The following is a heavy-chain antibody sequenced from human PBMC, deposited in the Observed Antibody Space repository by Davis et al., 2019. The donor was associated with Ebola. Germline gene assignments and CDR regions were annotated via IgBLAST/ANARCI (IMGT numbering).Heavy chain of an antibody. CDR2: ISSSSSTI. Sequence: GESLKISCAASGFTFSSYSMNWVRQAPGKGLEWVSYISSSSSTIYYADSVKGRFTISRDNAKNSLYLQMNSLRAEDTAVYYCARDLDIRFLEWLSTYGMDVWGQGTTVTVSS. D-gene: IGHD3-3*01. J-gene: IGHJ6*02. CDR1: GFTFSSYS. CDR3: ARDLDIRFLEWLSTYGMDV. V-gene: IGHV3-48*04.